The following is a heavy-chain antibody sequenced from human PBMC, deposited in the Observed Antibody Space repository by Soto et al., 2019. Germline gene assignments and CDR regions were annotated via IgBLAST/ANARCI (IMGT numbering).Heavy chain of an antibody. V-gene: IGHV3-33*01. CDR3: ARDKSDCSSTSCYFYYYYGMDV. CDR2: IWYDGSNK. D-gene: IGHD2-2*01. J-gene: IGHJ6*02. CDR1: GFTFSSYG. Sequence: QVQLVESGGGVVQPGRSLRLSCAASGFTFSSYGMHWVRQAPGKGLEWVAVIWYDGSNKYYADSVKGRFTISRDNSKNTLYLQMHSLRAEDTAVYYCARDKSDCSSTSCYFYYYYGMDVWGQGTTVTVSS.